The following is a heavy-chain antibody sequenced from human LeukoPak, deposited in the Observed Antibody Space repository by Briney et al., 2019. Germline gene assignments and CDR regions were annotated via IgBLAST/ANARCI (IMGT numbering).Heavy chain of an antibody. CDR2: INPSGGST. CDR1: RYTLTSYY. Sequence: ASLKVSCKASRYTLTSYYMHGVRQTPGQGLEWMGIINPSGGSTSYAQKFQGRVTMSRDTSTSTVYMELSSLRSEDTAVYYCALGYCSGDSCHWGQGTLVTVSS. J-gene: IGHJ4*02. CDR3: ALGYCSGDSCH. D-gene: IGHD2-15*01. V-gene: IGHV1-46*03.